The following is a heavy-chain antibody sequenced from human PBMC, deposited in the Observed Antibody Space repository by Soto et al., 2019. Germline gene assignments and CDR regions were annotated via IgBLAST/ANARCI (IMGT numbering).Heavy chain of an antibody. V-gene: IGHV3-74*01. Sequence: LRLSCAASGFSFSSYWMHWVRQAPGKGLVWVSRINSDGSSTSYADSVKGRFTISRDNAKNTLYLQMNSLRAEDTAVYYCARVTTYYYDSSGYSDYWGQGTLVTVS. CDR2: INSDGSST. D-gene: IGHD3-22*01. CDR1: GFSFSSYW. J-gene: IGHJ4*02. CDR3: ARVTTYYYDSSGYSDY.